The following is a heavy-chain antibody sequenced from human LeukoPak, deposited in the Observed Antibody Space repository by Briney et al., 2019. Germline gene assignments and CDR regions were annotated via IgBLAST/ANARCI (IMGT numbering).Heavy chain of an antibody. CDR2: LNFDGSRT. CDR3: ARGIYGDPPAIDQ. D-gene: IGHD4-17*01. V-gene: IGHV3-74*01. CDR1: GFTFNYFW. J-gene: IGHJ4*02. Sequence: GGSLRLSCAASGFTFNYFWMHWVRQAPGEGLVWVSRLNFDGSRTTYAEFVEGRFTISRDNAKNTLFLHMNSLRAEDTAVYYCARGIYGDPPAIDQWGQGALVTVSS.